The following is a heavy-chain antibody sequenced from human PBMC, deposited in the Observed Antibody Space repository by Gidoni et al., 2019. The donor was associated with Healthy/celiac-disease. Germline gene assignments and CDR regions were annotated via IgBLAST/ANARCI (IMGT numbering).Heavy chain of an antibody. CDR3: ARSLGYCSGGSCYGLDY. J-gene: IGHJ4*02. Sequence: QVQLQESGPGLVKHSQTLSLTCTVSGGSISSGGYYWSWIRQHPGKGLEWIGYIYYRGSTYYNPSLKSRVTISVDTSKNQFSLKLSSVTAAYTAVYYCARSLGYCSGGSCYGLDYWGQGTLVTVSS. CDR2: IYYRGST. CDR1: GGSISSGGYY. V-gene: IGHV4-31*03. D-gene: IGHD2-15*01.